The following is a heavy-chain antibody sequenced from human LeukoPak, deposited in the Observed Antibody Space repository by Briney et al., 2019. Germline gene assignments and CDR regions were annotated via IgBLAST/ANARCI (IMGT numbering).Heavy chain of an antibody. J-gene: IGHJ3*02. Sequence: PGGSLRLSCAASRFTFSSYFMSWVRQAPGKGLEYVSAISSNGGSTYYADSVKGRFTISRDNSKNTLYLQMSSLRAEDTAVYYCVKDGIWGSPLAFDIWGQGTMVTVSS. V-gene: IGHV3-64D*09. D-gene: IGHD3-16*01. CDR3: VKDGIWGSPLAFDI. CDR2: ISSNGGST. CDR1: RFTFSSYF.